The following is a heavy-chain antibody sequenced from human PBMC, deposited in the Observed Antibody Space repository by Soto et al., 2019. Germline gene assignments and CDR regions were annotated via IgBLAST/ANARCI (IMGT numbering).Heavy chain of an antibody. CDR3: VKEATRSFDFDF. CDR1: GFTFSSYA. J-gene: IGHJ4*02. Sequence: EVQLLESGGGLVQPGGSLRLNCAASGFTFSSYAMTWVSQAPGKGLEWVSAILADGGGRYYAGSVQGRFAISRDNSQNMLYLDMSSLRAEDTALYFCVKEATRSFDFDFWGQGSLVTVSS. CDR2: ILADGGGR. D-gene: IGHD3-3*01. V-gene: IGHV3-23*01.